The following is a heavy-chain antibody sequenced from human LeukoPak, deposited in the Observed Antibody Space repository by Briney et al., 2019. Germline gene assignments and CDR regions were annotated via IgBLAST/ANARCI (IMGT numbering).Heavy chain of an antibody. CDR1: GGSFSSSSYY. J-gene: IGHJ6*03. D-gene: IGHD6-19*01. CDR3: ARVRTLGWPAYYYYYMDV. Sequence: PSETLSLTCTVSGGSFSSSSYYLGWIRQPPGKGLGWIGSIYYSGSTYYNPSLKSRVTISVDTSKNQFSLKLSSVTAADTAVYYCARVRTLGWPAYYYYYMDVWGKGTTVTVSS. V-gene: IGHV4-39*07. CDR2: IYYSGST.